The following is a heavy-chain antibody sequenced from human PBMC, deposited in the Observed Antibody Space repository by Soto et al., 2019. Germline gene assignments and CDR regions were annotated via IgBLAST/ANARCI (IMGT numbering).Heavy chain of an antibody. J-gene: IGHJ6*02. V-gene: IGHV1-69*13. CDR2: IIPIFGTA. D-gene: IGHD5-18*01. CDR1: GGTLSSYA. Sequence: VKVSCRASGGTLSSYAISGVRQAPGQGLEWMGGIIPIFGTANYAQKFQGRVTITADESTSTAYMELSSLRSEDTAVYYCARDTAMVDGIYVRGQGTTVIVS. CDR3: ARDTAMVDGIYV.